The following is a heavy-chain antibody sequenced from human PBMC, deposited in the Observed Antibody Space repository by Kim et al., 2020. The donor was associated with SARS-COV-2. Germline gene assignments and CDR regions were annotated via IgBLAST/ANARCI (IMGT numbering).Heavy chain of an antibody. Sequence: GGSLRLSCAASGFTFSSYAMHWVRQAPGKGLEWVAVISYDGSNKYYADSVKGRFTISRDNSKNTLYLQMNSLRAEDTAVYYCARGIVGATLNYFDYWGQGTLVTVSS. CDR3: ARGIVGATLNYFDY. J-gene: IGHJ4*02. V-gene: IGHV3-30*04. CDR2: ISYDGSNK. D-gene: IGHD1-26*01. CDR1: GFTFSSYA.